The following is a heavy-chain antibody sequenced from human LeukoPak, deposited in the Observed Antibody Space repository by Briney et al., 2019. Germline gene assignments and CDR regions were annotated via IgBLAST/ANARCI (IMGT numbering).Heavy chain of an antibody. CDR3: ARVVGATSLDY. CDR2: MNPNSGNT. J-gene: IGHJ4*02. Sequence: ASVKVSCKASGYTFTSYGISWVRQAPGQGLEWMGWMNPNSGNTGYAQKFQGRVTITRNTSISTAYMELSSLRSEDTAVYYCARVVGATSLDYWGQGTLVTVSS. V-gene: IGHV1-8*03. CDR1: GYTFTSYG. D-gene: IGHD1-26*01.